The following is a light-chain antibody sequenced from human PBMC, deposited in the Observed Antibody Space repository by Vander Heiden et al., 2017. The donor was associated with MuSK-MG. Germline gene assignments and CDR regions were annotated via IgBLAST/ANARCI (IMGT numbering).Light chain of an antibody. J-gene: IGKJ2*01. CDR3: QQYNSYSPMYT. Sequence: DIQMTQSPSTLPASVGDRVTITCRASQSISSWLAWYQQKPGKAPKLLIYDASSLESGVPSRFSGSGSATEFTLTISSRQPDDFATYYCQQYNSYSPMYTFGQGTKLEIK. CDR2: DAS. CDR1: QSISSW. V-gene: IGKV1-5*01.